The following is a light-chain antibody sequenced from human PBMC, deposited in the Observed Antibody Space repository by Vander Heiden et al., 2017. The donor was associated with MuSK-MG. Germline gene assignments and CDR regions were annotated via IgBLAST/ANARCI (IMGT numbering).Light chain of an antibody. CDR2: EIS. J-gene: IGLJ1*01. V-gene: IGLV2-14*01. CDR3: TTNTVSSTFG. CDR1: SGDVSAIDH. Sequence: QSALTQPASVSGSPGQSITISCTATSGDVSAIDHVCWYQQHTGKVPNLMIYEISKRPSGVSNRFSASKSGNTAFTTISGLKAEGEADYYYTTNTVSSTFGFGSGTKLTVL.